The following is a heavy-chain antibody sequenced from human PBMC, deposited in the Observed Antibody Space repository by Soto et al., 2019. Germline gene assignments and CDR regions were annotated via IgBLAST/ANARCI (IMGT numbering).Heavy chain of an antibody. CDR3: ARLRGVPNYYYYGMDV. CDR1: GYSFTSYW. J-gene: IGHJ6*02. V-gene: IGHV5-51*01. CDR2: IYPGDSDS. D-gene: IGHD6-25*01. Sequence: GESLKISCKGSGYSFTSYWIGWVRQMPGKGLEWMGIIYPGDSDSRYSPSFQGQVTISADKSISTAYLQWSSLKASDTAMYYCARLRGVPNYYYYGMDVWGQGTTVTVSS.